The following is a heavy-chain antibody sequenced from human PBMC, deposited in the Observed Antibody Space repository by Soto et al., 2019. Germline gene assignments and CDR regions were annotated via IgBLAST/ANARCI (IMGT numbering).Heavy chain of an antibody. D-gene: IGHD6-13*01. V-gene: IGHV4-59*01. Sequence: SETLSLTCTVSGGSMNNYLWSWIRQTPGGGLQWIGYIHVTGNTYHNPSLKSPVTISVDASKTQFSLTLSSVTAADTAVYYCARGPLFARQQPFDSWGQGILVTVSS. CDR1: GGSMNNYL. CDR2: IHVTGNT. J-gene: IGHJ4*02. CDR3: ARGPLFARQQPFDS.